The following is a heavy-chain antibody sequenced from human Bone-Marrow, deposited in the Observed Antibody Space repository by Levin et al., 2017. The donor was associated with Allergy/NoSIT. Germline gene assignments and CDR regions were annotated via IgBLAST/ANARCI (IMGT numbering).Heavy chain of an antibody. Sequence: PGESLKISCAASGFTFRAYGMHWVRQAPGKGLEWVAAVSHDGSDQYYAESVKGRFTISRDNSKNTLYMQMNSVRPEDTAVYYCAREPVNGDYGTFYFATWGQGTLVTVSS. CDR3: AREPVNGDYGTFYFAT. V-gene: IGHV3-30*03. CDR1: GFTFRAYG. CDR2: VSHDGSDQ. D-gene: IGHD4-17*01. J-gene: IGHJ4*02.